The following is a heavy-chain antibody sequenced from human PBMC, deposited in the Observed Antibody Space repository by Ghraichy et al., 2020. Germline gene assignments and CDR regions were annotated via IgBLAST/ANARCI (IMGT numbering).Heavy chain of an antibody. CDR3: ARAKHTGNYYYYGMDV. D-gene: IGHD1-26*01. Sequence: GSLRLSCAVYGGSFSHYYWSWIRQPPGKGLEWIGEINHSGSTNYNPSLKSRVTISVDTSKNQFSLKLTSVTAADTAVYYCARAKHTGNYYYYGMDVWGQGTTVTVSS. J-gene: IGHJ6*02. CDR2: INHSGST. V-gene: IGHV4-34*01. CDR1: GGSFSHYY.